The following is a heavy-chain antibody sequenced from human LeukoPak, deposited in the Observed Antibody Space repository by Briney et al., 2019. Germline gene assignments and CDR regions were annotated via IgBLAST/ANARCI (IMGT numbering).Heavy chain of an antibody. J-gene: IGHJ2*01. CDR1: GGSISSYY. CDR2: IYYSGST. V-gene: IGHV4-59*01. D-gene: IGHD3-22*01. CDR3: ARDRPHYYDSSGPPNWYFDL. Sequence: SETLSLTCTVSGGSISSYYWSWIRQSPGKGLEWIGYIYYSGSTDYNPSLKSRVTISVDTSKNQFSLKLTSVTAADTAVYYCARDRPHYYDSSGPPNWYFDLWGRGTLVTVSS.